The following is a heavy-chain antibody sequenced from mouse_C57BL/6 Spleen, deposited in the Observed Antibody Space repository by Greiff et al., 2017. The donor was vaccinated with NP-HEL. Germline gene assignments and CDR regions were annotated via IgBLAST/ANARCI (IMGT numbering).Heavy chain of an antibody. Sequence: VQLQQPGTELVKPGASVKLSCKASGYTFTSYWMHWVKQRPGQGLEWIGNINPSNGGTYYNEKFKSKATLTADKASSTAYMQLSSLTSEDSAVYYCAERGLGSWYFAVWGTGTTVTVSS. CDR3: AERGLGSWYFAV. CDR1: GYTFTSYW. CDR2: INPSNGGT. D-gene: IGHD6-1*01. J-gene: IGHJ1*03. V-gene: IGHV1-53*01.